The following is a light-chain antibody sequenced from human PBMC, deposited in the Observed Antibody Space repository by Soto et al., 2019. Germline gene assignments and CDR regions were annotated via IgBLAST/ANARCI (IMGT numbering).Light chain of an antibody. V-gene: IGKV3-20*01. J-gene: IGKJ1*01. CDR2: GAS. CDR3: QQYNNWPPWT. CDR1: QSVSSSY. Sequence: EMVLTQSPGTLSLSPGERATLSCRASQSVSSSYLAWYQQKPGQAPRLLIYGASSRATGIPDRFSGSGSGTDFTLTISSLQSEDFAVYYCQQYNNWPPWTFGQGTKVDIK.